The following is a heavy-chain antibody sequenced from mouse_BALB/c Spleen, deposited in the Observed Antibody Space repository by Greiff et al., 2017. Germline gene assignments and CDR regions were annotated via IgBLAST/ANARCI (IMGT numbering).Heavy chain of an antibody. J-gene: IGHJ4*01. CDR3: ARRVITTDAMDY. D-gene: IGHD2-4*01. CDR1: GYTFTSYW. CDR2: IDPSDSET. Sequence: QVQLQQPGAELVKPGAPVKLSCKASGYTFTSYWMNWVKQRPGRGLEWIGRIDPSDSETHYNQKFKDKATLTVDKSSSTAYIQLSSLTSEDSAVYYCARRVITTDAMDYGGEGTSVTVSP. V-gene: IGHV1-69*02.